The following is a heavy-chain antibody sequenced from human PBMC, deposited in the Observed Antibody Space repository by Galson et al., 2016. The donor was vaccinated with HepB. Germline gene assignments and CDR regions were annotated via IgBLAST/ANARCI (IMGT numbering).Heavy chain of an antibody. Sequence: LRLSCAVSGFSFNSYSMHWVRQAPGKGLEWVAVIWYEGSHKYYADSVKGRFTISRDNSYNMLYLQMNSLGAEDTAVYYCARGVYGGTSFWYFDFWGRGTLVTVSS. V-gene: IGHV3-33*01. CDR2: IWYEGSHK. D-gene: IGHD4-23*01. CDR3: ARGVYGGTSFWYFDF. J-gene: IGHJ2*01. CDR1: GFSFNSYS.